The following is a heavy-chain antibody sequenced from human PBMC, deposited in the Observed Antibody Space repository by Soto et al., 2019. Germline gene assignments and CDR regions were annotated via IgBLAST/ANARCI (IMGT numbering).Heavy chain of an antibody. CDR1: GYTFTSYA. Sequence: ASVKVSCKASGYTFTSYAMDWVRQAPGQRLEWMGWINAGNGNTKYSQKFQGRVTITRDTSASTAYMELSSLRSEDTAVYYCATDMGFWTSDYWGQGTLVTVSS. J-gene: IGHJ4*02. CDR3: ATDMGFWTSDY. CDR2: INAGNGNT. V-gene: IGHV1-3*01. D-gene: IGHD2-15*01.